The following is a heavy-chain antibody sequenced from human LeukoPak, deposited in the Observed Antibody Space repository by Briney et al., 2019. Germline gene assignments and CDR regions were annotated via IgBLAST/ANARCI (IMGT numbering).Heavy chain of an antibody. CDR2: INPNCGGT. J-gene: IGHJ3*02. Sequence: ASVKVSCKASGYTFTVYYMHWVRQAPGQGLEGMGGINPNCGGTNYAQKFQGRVTMTRDKSISTAYMELSRLSSDDTAVYYCARAGRYYDSSGYAWDGSFGAFDIWGQGTMVTVSS. CDR1: GYTFTVYY. V-gene: IGHV1-2*02. D-gene: IGHD3-22*01. CDR3: ARAGRYYDSSGYAWDGSFGAFDI.